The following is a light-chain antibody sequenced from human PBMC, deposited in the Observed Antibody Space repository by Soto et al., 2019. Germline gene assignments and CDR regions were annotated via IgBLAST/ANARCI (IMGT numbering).Light chain of an antibody. Sequence: EVVLTQSPATLSVSPGDRATLSCRASQSVGRNLAWYQQKPGQAPRLLIYGASTRATGVPARFSGSGSATEFTLSISSLQSEDVAVYYCQQYGDWPPETFSQGTKLEI. CDR2: GAS. CDR1: QSVGRN. CDR3: QQYGDWPPET. J-gene: IGKJ2*01. V-gene: IGKV3-15*01.